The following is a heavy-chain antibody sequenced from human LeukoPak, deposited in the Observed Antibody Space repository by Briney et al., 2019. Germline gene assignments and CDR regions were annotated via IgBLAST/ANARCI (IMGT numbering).Heavy chain of an antibody. D-gene: IGHD3-10*01. CDR2: ISYDGSSK. CDR1: GFAFNRNG. V-gene: IGHV3-30*18. CDR3: AKGVWVVRGVVGDAFAI. Sequence: GGSLRLSCAASGFAFNRNGMHWVRQAPDKGLEWVAVISYDGSSKYYADSVKGRFTISRDNSKNPLYLQMNSLRAEDTAVYYCAKGVWVVRGVVGDAFAIWGHGTMVTVSS. J-gene: IGHJ3*02.